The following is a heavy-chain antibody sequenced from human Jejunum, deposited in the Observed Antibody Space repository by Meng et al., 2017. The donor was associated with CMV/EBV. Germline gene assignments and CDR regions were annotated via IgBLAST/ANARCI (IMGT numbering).Heavy chain of an antibody. CDR3: ARDCFAGSCGETMIVYSYYDMDV. CDR1: F. CDR2: IYYSGRT. D-gene: IGHD3-22*01. Sequence: FWGWIRHPPGKGLEWIGSIYYSGRTSYNPSLKSRVTISLDTSKNQFSLRLSSVTAADTAVYYCARDCFAGSCGETMIVYSYYDMDVWGQGTTVTVSS. J-gene: IGHJ6*02. V-gene: IGHV4-39*07.